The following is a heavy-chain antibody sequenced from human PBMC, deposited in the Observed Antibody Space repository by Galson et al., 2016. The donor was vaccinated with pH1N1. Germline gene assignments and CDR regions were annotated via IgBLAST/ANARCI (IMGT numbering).Heavy chain of an antibody. Sequence: CAISGDSVSSNSAAWNRIRQSPSRGLEWLGRTYYRSKWYNDYAVSVKSRITINPDTSKNQFSLQLNSVTPEDTAVYYCARDGIAAAGIRRDQYYFDYWGQGTLVTVSS. J-gene: IGHJ4*02. CDR2: TYYRSKWYN. CDR1: GDSVSSNSAA. D-gene: IGHD6-13*01. V-gene: IGHV6-1*01. CDR3: ARDGIAAAGIRRDQYYFDY.